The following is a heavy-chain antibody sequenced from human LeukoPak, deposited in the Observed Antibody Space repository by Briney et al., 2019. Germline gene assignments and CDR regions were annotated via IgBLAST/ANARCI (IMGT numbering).Heavy chain of an antibody. J-gene: IGHJ4*02. V-gene: IGHV3-7*01. Sequence: GGSLRLSCAVSGFTFSSYWMSWVRQAPGKGLEWVANIKQDGSDKYYVDSVKGRFTISRDNGKNSLSLQMNSLRAEDMAVYYCARGYYDSGGHGHYYFDYWGQGTLVTVSS. CDR2: IKQDGSDK. D-gene: IGHD3-22*01. CDR3: ARGYYDSGGHGHYYFDY. CDR1: GFTFSSYW.